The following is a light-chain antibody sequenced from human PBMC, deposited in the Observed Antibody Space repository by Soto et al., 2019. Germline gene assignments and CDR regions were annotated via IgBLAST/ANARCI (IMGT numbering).Light chain of an antibody. CDR3: SSYTTSNTRQIV. CDR2: DVT. CDR1: SSDVGGYNY. J-gene: IGLJ1*01. V-gene: IGLV2-14*03. Sequence: QSALTQPASVSGSPGQSITISCTGTSSDVGGYNYVSWYQHHPGKAPKLIIYDVTNRPSGVSNPLSGSKSGNTASLTISGLQPEDEADYYCSSYTTSNTRQIVFGTGTMVTVL.